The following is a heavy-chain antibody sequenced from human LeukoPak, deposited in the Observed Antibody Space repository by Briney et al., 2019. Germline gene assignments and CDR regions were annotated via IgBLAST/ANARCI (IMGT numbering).Heavy chain of an antibody. CDR3: ARGLYYDFWSAYDAFDI. D-gene: IGHD3-3*01. Sequence: SETLSLTCTVSGGSISSYYWSWIRQPAGKGLEWIGRIYTSGSTNYNPPLKSRVTISVDKSKNQFSLKLSSVTAADTAVYYCARGLYYDFWSAYDAFDIWGQGTMVTVSS. J-gene: IGHJ3*02. CDR2: IYTSGST. V-gene: IGHV4-4*07. CDR1: GGSISSYY.